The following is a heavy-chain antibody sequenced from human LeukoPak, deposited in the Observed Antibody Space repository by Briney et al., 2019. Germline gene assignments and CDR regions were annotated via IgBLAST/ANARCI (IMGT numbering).Heavy chain of an antibody. Sequence: GGSLRLSCAASGFTFSSYGMHWVRQAPGKGLEWVAVISYDGSNKYYADSVKGRFTISGDNSKNTLYLQMNSLRAEDTAVYYCAKVRVITMVRGRYFDYWGQGTLVTVSS. D-gene: IGHD3-10*01. V-gene: IGHV3-30*18. J-gene: IGHJ4*02. CDR1: GFTFSSYG. CDR3: AKVRVITMVRGRYFDY. CDR2: ISYDGSNK.